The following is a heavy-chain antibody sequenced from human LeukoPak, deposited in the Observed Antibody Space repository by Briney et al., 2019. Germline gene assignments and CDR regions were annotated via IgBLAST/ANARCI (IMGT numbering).Heavy chain of an antibody. CDR3: ATLTTPGWFNP. CDR1: GGSFSDY. Sequence: SETLSLTCVVYGGSFSDYWSWIRQPPGKGLEWIGEINHSGSTNYNPSLKSRVTISVDTSKNQFSLKLSSVTAADTAVYYCATLTTPGWFNPWGQGTLVTVSS. CDR2: INHSGST. V-gene: IGHV4-34*01. D-gene: IGHD1-1*01. J-gene: IGHJ5*02.